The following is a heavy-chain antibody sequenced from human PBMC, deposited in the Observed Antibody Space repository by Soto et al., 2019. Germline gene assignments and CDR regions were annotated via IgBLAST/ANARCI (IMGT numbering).Heavy chain of an antibody. Sequence: SVKVSCKASGGTFSSYAINWVRQAPGQGLEWMGGVIPLFGTPNYAQKFLGRVTITADESTITAYMELSSLRSEDTAVYYCAISPWRTASAYWGQGTLVTVSS. CDR2: VIPLFGTP. D-gene: IGHD1-1*01. CDR3: AISPWRTASAY. V-gene: IGHV1-69*13. CDR1: GGTFSSYA. J-gene: IGHJ4*02.